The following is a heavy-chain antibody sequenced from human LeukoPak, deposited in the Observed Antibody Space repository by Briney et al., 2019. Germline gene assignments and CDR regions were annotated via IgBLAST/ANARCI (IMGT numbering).Heavy chain of an antibody. V-gene: IGHV4-59*01. D-gene: IGHD3-22*01. J-gene: IGHJ4*02. CDR3: ARDHGSSGYHDY. Sequence: SETLSLTCTVSGGSISSYYWSWIRQPPGKGLEWIGYIYYSGSTNYNPSLKRRVTISVDTSKNQFSLKLSSVTAADTAVHYCARDHGSSGYHDYWGQGTLVTVSS. CDR2: IYYSGST. CDR1: GGSISSYY.